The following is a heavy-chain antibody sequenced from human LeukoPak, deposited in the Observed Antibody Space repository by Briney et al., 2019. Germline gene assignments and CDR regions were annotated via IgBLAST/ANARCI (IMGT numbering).Heavy chain of an antibody. CDR2: NSGSGDAT. D-gene: IGHD3-22*01. J-gene: IGHJ4*02. CDR3: AKSQEDDSSGYHYSDFDY. Sequence: GGSLRLSGAASGFTFSTYAMSWVRQAPGKGREWVSANSGSGDATYYADSVKGRFTISRDKSKNTLYLQMYSLRVEDTALYYCAKSQEDDSSGYHYSDFDYWGQGTLVTVSS. V-gene: IGHV3-23*01. CDR1: GFTFSTYA.